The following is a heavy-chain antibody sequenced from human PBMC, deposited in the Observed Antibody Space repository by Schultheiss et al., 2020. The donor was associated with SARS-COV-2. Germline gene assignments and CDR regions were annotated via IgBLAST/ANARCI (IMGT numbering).Heavy chain of an antibody. D-gene: IGHD3-3*01. J-gene: IGHJ4*02. V-gene: IGHV3-23*01. CDR2: ISGSGGST. Sequence: GESLKISCAASGFTFSSYAMSWVRQAPGKGLEWVSAISGSGGSTYYADSVKGRFTISRDNANNSLYLQMNSLRAEDTAVYYCAREGFWSGYYTDYWGQGTLVTVSS. CDR3: AREGFWSGYYTDY. CDR1: GFTFSSYA.